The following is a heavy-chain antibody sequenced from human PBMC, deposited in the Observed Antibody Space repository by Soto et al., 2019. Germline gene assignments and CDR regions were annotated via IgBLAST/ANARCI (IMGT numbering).Heavy chain of an antibody. V-gene: IGHV3-23*01. J-gene: IGHJ5*02. CDR2: ISGSGGST. CDR1: GFTFSSYA. CDR3: AKVSVPGWFDP. Sequence: GGSLRLSCAGTGFTFSSYAMSWVRQAPGKGLEWVSAISGSGGSTYYADSVKGRFTISRDNSKNTLYLQMNSLRAEDTAVYYCAKVSVPGWFDPWGQGTLVTVSS.